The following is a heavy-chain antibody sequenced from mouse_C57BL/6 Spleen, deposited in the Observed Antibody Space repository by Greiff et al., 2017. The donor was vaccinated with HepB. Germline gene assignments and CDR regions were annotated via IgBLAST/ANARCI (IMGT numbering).Heavy chain of an antibody. CDR1: GFTFSNYW. D-gene: IGHD2-2*01. V-gene: IGHV6-3*01. Sequence: EVKVEESGGGLVQPGGSMKLSCVASGFTFSNYWMNWVRQSPEKGLEWVAQIRLKSDNYATHYAESVKGRFTISRDDSKSSVYLQMNNLRAEDTGIYYCTYGYDGGFAYWGQGTLVTVSA. CDR2: IRLKSDNYAT. CDR3: TYGYDGGFAY. J-gene: IGHJ3*01.